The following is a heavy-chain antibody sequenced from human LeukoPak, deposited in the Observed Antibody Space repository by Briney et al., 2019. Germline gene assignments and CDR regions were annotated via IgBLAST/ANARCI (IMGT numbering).Heavy chain of an antibody. V-gene: IGHV1-2*02. CDR2: IDPNRGGT. Sequence: ASVKVSCKASGYTFTGYYIHWFRQAPGHGLEWVGWIDPNRGGTNYAQKFQGRVTTTSDTSITTAYMELSSLISEDTAVYYCASVLYCGADCYSGRYFFDYWGQGTLVTVSS. J-gene: IGHJ4*02. CDR3: ASVLYCGADCYSGRYFFDY. CDR1: GYTFTGYY. D-gene: IGHD2-21*02.